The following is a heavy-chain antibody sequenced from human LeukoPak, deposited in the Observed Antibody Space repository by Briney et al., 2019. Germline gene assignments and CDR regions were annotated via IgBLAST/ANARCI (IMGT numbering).Heavy chain of an antibody. V-gene: IGHV1-2*02. CDR3: AREGWNSAYNWCDP. D-gene: IGHD1-7*01. CDR2: INPNSGGT. J-gene: IGHJ5*02. CDR1: GYTFTGYY. Sequence: ASVKVSCKASGYTFTGYYMHWVRQAPGPGLEWMGWINPNSGGTNYAQKFQGRVTMTRDTSISTAYMELSRLRSDDTAVDYCAREGWNSAYNWCDPWGQGTLVTVSS.